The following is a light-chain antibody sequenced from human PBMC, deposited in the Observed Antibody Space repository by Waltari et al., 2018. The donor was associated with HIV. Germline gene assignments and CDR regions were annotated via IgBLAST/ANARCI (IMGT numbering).Light chain of an antibody. J-gene: IGLJ3*02. CDR3: SSYAGSNNLV. CDR2: EVS. V-gene: IGLV2-8*01. CDR1: SSDGGGYND. Sequence: QSALTQPPSASGSPGQSVTIYCTGTSSDGGGYNDVSWYQQHPGNAPKFMIYEVSRRPSGVPDRFPGSKARNTASLTVSGLQAEDEADYYCSSYAGSNNLVFGGGTKLTVL.